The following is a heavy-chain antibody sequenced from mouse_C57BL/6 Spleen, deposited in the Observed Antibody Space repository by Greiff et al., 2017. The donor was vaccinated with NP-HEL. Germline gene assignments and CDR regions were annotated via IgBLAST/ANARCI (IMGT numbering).Heavy chain of an antibody. CDR3: ATYYYGSSSFAY. CDR2: IYPRSGNT. CDR1: GYTFTSYG. Sequence: VKLQESGAELARPGASVKLSCKASGYTFTSYGISWVKQRTGQGLEWIGEIYPRSGNTYYNEKFKGKATLTADKSSSTAYMELRSLTSEDSAVYFCATYYYGSSSFAYWGQGTLVTVSA. J-gene: IGHJ3*01. D-gene: IGHD1-1*01. V-gene: IGHV1-81*01.